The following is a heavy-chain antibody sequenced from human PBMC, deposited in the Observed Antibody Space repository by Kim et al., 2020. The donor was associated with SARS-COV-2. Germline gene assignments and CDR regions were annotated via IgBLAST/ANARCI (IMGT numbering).Heavy chain of an antibody. CDR3: ARVGVLRYFDWAQPLGMDV. D-gene: IGHD3-9*01. Sequence: GGSLRLSCAASGFTFSSYDMHWVRQAPGKGLEWVAVISYDGSNKYYADSVKGQFTISRDNSKNTLYLQMNSLRAEDTAVYYCARVGVLRYFDWAQPLGMDVWGQGTTGTVSS. J-gene: IGHJ6*02. V-gene: IGHV3-30-3*01. CDR1: GFTFSSYD. CDR2: ISYDGSNK.